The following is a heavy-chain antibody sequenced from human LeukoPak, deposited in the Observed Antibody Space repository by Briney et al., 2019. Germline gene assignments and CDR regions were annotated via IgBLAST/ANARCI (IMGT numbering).Heavy chain of an antibody. CDR1: GFTFSSHS. V-gene: IGHV3-48*01. Sequence: GGSLRLSCAASGFTFSSHSMKWVRQAQGKGLEWVSYISSSGSNIYYADSVKGRFTISRDNAKNSLYLQMNSLRAEDTAVYYCARKSLQGWNSDYWGEGILVTVSS. J-gene: IGHJ4*02. D-gene: IGHD1-7*01. CDR2: ISSSGSNI. CDR3: ARKSLQGWNSDY.